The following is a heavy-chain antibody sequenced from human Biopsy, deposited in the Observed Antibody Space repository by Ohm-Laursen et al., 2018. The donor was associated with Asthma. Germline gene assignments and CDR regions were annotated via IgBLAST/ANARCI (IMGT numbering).Heavy chain of an antibody. CDR2: IYYSGTT. CDR1: SGSGGYMRSGNYY. J-gene: IGHJ6*02. CDR3: VRGSSSWHHGPFHCYYGLDV. D-gene: IGHD6-13*01. V-gene: IGHV4-39*01. Sequence: TLSLTCILSSGSGGYMRSGNYYWGWIRQPPGKGLEWIGSIYYSGTTYYNPSLESRVTVSADTSKNQFSLKLTSVTAADTAVYYCVRGSSSWHHGPFHCYYGLDVWGQGTTATVSS.